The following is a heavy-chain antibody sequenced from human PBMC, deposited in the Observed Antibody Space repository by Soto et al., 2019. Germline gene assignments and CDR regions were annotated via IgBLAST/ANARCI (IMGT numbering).Heavy chain of an antibody. CDR1: GGAISRYD. J-gene: IGHJ5*02. Sequence: SATLSLSCTGSGGAISRYDGSWIRQPPGKGLEWIGYIYYSGSTNYNPSLKSRVTISVDTSKNQFSLKLSSVTAADTAVYYCARDHGLRGVAAEPCGFDPLGQGTLVTVSS. CDR3: ARDHGLRGVAAEPCGFDP. V-gene: IGHV4-59*01. CDR2: IYYSGST. D-gene: IGHD6-13*01.